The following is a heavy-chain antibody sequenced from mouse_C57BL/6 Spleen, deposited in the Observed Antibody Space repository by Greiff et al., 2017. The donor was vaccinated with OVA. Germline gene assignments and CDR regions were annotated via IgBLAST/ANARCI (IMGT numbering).Heavy chain of an antibody. CDR2: IDPNSGGT. CDR1: GYTFTSYW. V-gene: IGHV1-72*01. J-gene: IGHJ1*03. Sequence: VQLQQPGAELVKPGASVKLSCKASGYTFTSYWMHWVKQRPGRGLEWIGRIDPNSGGTTYNEKFKSKATLPVDNHSSTACMQLSSLTSEDSAVYFCAREEITTVVAHWYFDVWGTGTTVTVSS. D-gene: IGHD1-1*01. CDR3: AREEITTVVAHWYFDV.